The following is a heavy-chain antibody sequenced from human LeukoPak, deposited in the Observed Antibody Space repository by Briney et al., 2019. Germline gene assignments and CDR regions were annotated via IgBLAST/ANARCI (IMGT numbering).Heavy chain of an antibody. J-gene: IGHJ4*02. D-gene: IGHD4-23*01. CDR1: GFTFTCHW. V-gene: IGHV3-7*02. CDR2: IKEDGSES. CDR3: ATTTAFPVVAPGGR. Sequence: SGGSLKLSCSTSGFTFTCHWMSWVPRGPGKGAGGVALIKEDGSESHYVDSVEGRFTVSRDNAKNSLHLQMNSLRAEDTAVYYCATTTAFPVVAPGGRWGQGTLVTVSS.